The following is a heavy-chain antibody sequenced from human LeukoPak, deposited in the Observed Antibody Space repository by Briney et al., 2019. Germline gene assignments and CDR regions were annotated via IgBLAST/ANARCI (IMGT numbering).Heavy chain of an antibody. CDR2: ITASGTAM. Sequence: GGSLRLSCAASGFTFSSYSMNWVRQAPGKGLEWVSHITASGTAMFYADSVKGRFTISRDNSKNTLYFEMSSLRVEDTAVYYCVKSPGSGWPVWGQGTLLTVSS. V-gene: IGHV3-48*04. D-gene: IGHD6-19*01. CDR3: VKSPGSGWPV. J-gene: IGHJ4*02. CDR1: GFTFSSYS.